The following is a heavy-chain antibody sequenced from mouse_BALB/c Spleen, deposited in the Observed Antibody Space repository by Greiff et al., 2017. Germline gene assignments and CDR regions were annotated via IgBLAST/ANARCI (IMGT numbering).Heavy chain of an antibody. Sequence: EVQVVESGGGLVKPGGSLKLSCAASGFTFSDYYMYWVRQTPEKRLEWVATISDGGSYTYYPDSVKGRFTISRDNAKNNLYLQMSSLKSEDTAMYYCARPSTMITTAWFAYCGQGTLVTVSA. CDR1: GFTFSDYY. CDR2: ISDGGSYT. D-gene: IGHD2-4*01. J-gene: IGHJ3*01. V-gene: IGHV5-4*02. CDR3: ARPSTMITTAWFAY.